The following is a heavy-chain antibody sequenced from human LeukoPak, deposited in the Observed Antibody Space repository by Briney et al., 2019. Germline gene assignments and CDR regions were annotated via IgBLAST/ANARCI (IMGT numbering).Heavy chain of an antibody. CDR2: IYSGGTI. V-gene: IGHV3-53*01. CDR1: GFTVSSNY. D-gene: IGHD1-1*01. Sequence: PGGSLRLSCAASGFTVSSNYMSWVRQAPGKGLEWVSVIYSGGTIYYADSVKGRFTISRDNAKNSLYLQMNSLRAEDTAVYYCARSNRNYYYYYGMDVWGQGTTVTVSS. J-gene: IGHJ6*02. CDR3: ARSNRNYYYYYGMDV.